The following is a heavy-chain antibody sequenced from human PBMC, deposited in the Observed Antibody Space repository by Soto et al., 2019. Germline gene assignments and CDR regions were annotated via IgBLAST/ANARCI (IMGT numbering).Heavy chain of an antibody. V-gene: IGHV3-23*01. D-gene: IGHD2-15*01. CDR2: ITDSGAAS. Sequence: GGSLRLSCAASGFTFSSYGMRWVRQAPGKGLEWVSAITDSGAASHYADSVEGRFTVSRDNSKNTLYLQMNSLRADDTAVYYCARDLSVVFDYWGQGALVTVSS. CDR3: ARDLSVVFDY. CDR1: GFTFSSYG. J-gene: IGHJ4*02.